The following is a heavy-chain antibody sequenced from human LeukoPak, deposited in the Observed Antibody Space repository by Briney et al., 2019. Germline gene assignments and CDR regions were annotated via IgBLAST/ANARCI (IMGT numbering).Heavy chain of an antibody. Sequence: GRSLGLSCAASGFTFDDYAMHRVRQAPGKGLEWASGISWNSGSIGYADSVKGRFTISRDNAKNSLYLQMNSLRAEDTALYYCAKDMTGGYYYYYGMDVWGQGTTVTVSS. J-gene: IGHJ6*02. CDR1: GFTFDDYA. D-gene: IGHD2-15*01. CDR2: ISWNSGSI. V-gene: IGHV3-9*01. CDR3: AKDMTGGYYYYYGMDV.